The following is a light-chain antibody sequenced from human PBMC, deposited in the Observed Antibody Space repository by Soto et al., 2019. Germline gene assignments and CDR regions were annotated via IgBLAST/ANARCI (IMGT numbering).Light chain of an antibody. Sequence: QSALTQPASVPGSPGQSITISCTGTSSDVGGYNYVSWYQQHPGKAPKFMIYDVSNRPSGVSNRFSGSKSGNMASLTISGLQAEDEADYYCSSYTSSSTYVFGTGTKLTVL. CDR1: SSDVGGYNY. CDR2: DVS. J-gene: IGLJ1*01. CDR3: SSYTSSSTYV. V-gene: IGLV2-14*01.